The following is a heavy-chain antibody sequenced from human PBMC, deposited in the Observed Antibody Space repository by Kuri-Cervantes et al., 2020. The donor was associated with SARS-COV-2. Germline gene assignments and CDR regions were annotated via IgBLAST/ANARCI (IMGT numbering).Heavy chain of an antibody. Sequence: GESLKISCAASGFTFSSYWMSWVRQAPGKGLEWVSSISSSSSYIYYADSVKGRFTISRDNAKNSLYLQMNSLRAEDTAVYYCARCPSSSWYSDAFDIWGQGTMVTVSS. CDR1: GFTFSSYW. J-gene: IGHJ3*02. CDR3: ARCPSSSWYSDAFDI. D-gene: IGHD6-13*01. V-gene: IGHV3-21*01. CDR2: ISSSSSYI.